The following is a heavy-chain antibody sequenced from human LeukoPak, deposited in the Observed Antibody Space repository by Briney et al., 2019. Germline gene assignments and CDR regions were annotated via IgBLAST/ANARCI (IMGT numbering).Heavy chain of an antibody. Sequence: GGSLRLSCAASGFTFSSYSMNWVRQAPGKGLEWVSYISSSSSTIYYADSVKGRFTISRDNAKNSLYLQMNSLRAEDTAVYYCARVEQQLVPPYYTDVWGKGTTVTVSS. D-gene: IGHD6-13*01. V-gene: IGHV3-48*01. CDR3: ARVEQQLVPPYYTDV. CDR2: ISSSSSTI. J-gene: IGHJ6*03. CDR1: GFTFSSYS.